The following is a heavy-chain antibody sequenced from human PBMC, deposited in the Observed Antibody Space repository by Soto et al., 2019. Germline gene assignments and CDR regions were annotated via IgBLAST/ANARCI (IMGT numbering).Heavy chain of an antibody. J-gene: IGHJ4*02. D-gene: IGHD3-9*01. CDR2: SIPIFGTA. CDR1: GGTFSSYA. CDR3: ARAPSDFLTEGLYYFDY. Sequence: QVQLVQSGAEVKKPVSSVKVSCKASGGTFSSYAISWVRQAPGQGLEWMGGSIPIFGTANYAQKFQGRVTITAAESTSTAYGERSSPRSNDTAVYYGARAPSDFLTEGLYYFDYWCQGALVTVT. V-gene: IGHV1-69*01.